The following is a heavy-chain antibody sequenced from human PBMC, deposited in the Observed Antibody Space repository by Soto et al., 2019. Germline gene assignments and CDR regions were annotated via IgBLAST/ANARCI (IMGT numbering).Heavy chain of an antibody. V-gene: IGHV4-4*02. CDR3: ARDTRPAAGINWFDP. Sequence: QVQLQESGPGLVKPSGTLSLTCAVSGGSISSSNWWSWVRQPPGKGLEWIGEIYHSGSTNYNPSLKSGVTISVDKSKNQFSLKLSSVTAADTAVYYCARDTRPAAGINWFDPWGQGTLVTVSS. D-gene: IGHD6-13*01. CDR2: IYHSGST. CDR1: GGSISSSNW. J-gene: IGHJ5*02.